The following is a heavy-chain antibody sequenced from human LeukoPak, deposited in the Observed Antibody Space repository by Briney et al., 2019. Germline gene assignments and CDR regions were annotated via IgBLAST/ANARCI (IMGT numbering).Heavy chain of an antibody. J-gene: IGHJ4*02. Sequence: KTGGSLRLSCAASGFTFSSYSMNWVRQAPGKGLEWVSSISSSSSYVYYADSVKGRFTISRDNAKNSLYLQMNSLRAEDTYVYYCARLKYVLRYFDWLSYFDYWGQGTLVTVSS. CDR1: GFTFSSYS. D-gene: IGHD3-9*01. V-gene: IGHV3-21*01. CDR2: ISSSSSYV. CDR3: ARLKYVLRYFDWLSYFDY.